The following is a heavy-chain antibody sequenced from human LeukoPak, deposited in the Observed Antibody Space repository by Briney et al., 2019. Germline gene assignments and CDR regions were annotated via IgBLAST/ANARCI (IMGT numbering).Heavy chain of an antibody. CDR3: ARGHYDILSSYYYMDV. V-gene: IGHV4-39*01. CDR2: IYYSGST. CDR1: GGSISSSSYY. D-gene: IGHD3-9*01. J-gene: IGHJ6*03. Sequence: SETLSLTCTVSGGSISSSSYYWGWIRQPPGKGLEWIGSIYYSGSTYYNPSLKSRVTISVDTSKNQFSLKLSSVTAADTAVYYCARGHYDILSSYYYMDVWGKGTTVTVSS.